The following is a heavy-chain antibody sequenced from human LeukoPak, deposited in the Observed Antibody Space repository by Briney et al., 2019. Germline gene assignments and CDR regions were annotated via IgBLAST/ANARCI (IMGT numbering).Heavy chain of an antibody. D-gene: IGHD3-16*01. CDR1: GFTVSSNY. CDR2: IYSGGST. CDR3: ARGGGDYYYYGMDV. J-gene: IGHJ6*02. V-gene: IGHV3-53*04. Sequence: GGSLRLSCAASGFTVSSNYMNWVRQAPGKGLEWVSVIYSGGSTYYADSVKGRFTISRHNSKNTLYLQMNSLRAEDTAVYYCARGGGDYYYYGMDVWGQGTTVTVSS.